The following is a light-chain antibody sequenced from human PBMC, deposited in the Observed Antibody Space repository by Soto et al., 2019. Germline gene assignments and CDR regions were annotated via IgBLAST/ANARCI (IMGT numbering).Light chain of an antibody. CDR3: SSYTSASTPLV. CDR1: GSDVGGYNY. CDR2: DVS. J-gene: IGLJ2*01. Sequence: QSVLTQPASVSGSPGQSITISCTGTGSDVGGYNYVSWYQQHPGKAPKVMIYDVSNRPSGVSNRFSGSKSGNTAPLTISGLQAEDEADYYCSSYTSASTPLVFGGGTKLTV. V-gene: IGLV2-14*01.